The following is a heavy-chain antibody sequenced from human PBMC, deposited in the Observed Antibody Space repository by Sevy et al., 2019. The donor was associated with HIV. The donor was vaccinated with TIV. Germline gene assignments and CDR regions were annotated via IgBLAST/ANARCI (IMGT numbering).Heavy chain of an antibody. V-gene: IGHV4-31*03. CDR2: IFFSGTT. CDR3: ARGQLAPYFDY. Sequence: SETLSLTCTVSGGSISSGGYYWSWIRQHPGKGLEWIGHIFFSGTTHYNPSLKSRVTISVDTSQSQFSLKLTSVTAAETAVYYCARGQLAPYFDYWGQGTLVTVSS. CDR1: GGSISSGGYY. J-gene: IGHJ4*02. D-gene: IGHD6-6*01.